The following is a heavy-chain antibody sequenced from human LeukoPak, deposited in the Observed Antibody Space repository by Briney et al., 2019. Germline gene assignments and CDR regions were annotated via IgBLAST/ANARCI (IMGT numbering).Heavy chain of an antibody. CDR1: GGTFSSYA. V-gene: IGHV1-69*06. CDR2: IIPIFGTA. D-gene: IGHD6-19*01. CDR3: ARAGGAGSSGWYGPSYYYYYYMDV. Sequence: ASVKVSCKASGGTFSSYAISWVRQAPGQGLEWMGGIIPIFGTANYAQKFQGRVTITADKSTSTAYMELSSLRSEDTAVYYCARAGGAGSSGWYGPSYYYYYYMDVWGKGTTVTVSS. J-gene: IGHJ6*03.